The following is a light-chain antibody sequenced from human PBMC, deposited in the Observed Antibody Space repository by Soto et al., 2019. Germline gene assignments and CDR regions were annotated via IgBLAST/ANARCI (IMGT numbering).Light chain of an antibody. V-gene: IGLV2-14*01. CDR1: SSDVGGYNH. Sequence: QSALTQPASVSGSPGQSITISCTGTSSDVGGYNHVSWYQQHPGKAPKLIIYEVRNRPSGVSNRLSGSKSGNTASLTISGLQADDEADYYCCSYVGATTYVFGTGTKLTVL. J-gene: IGLJ1*01. CDR2: EVR. CDR3: CSYVGATTYV.